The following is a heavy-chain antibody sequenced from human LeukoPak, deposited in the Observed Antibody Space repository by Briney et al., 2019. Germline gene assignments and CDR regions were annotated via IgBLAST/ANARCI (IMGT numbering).Heavy chain of an antibody. CDR3: ARVTGYMIEDYFDY. Sequence: SETLSLTCTFSGGSISSYYWSWIRQPAGKGLEWIGRIYTSGSTNYNPSLKSRVTISVDTSKNQFSLKLSSVTAADTAVYYCARVTGYMIEDYFDYWGQGTLVTVSS. D-gene: IGHD3-22*01. CDR2: IYTSGST. V-gene: IGHV4-4*07. J-gene: IGHJ4*02. CDR1: GGSISSYY.